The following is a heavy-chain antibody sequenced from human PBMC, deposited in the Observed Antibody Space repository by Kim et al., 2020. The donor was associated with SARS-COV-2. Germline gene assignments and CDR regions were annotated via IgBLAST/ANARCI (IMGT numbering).Heavy chain of an antibody. CDR3: ASVTFGGVTTTH. D-gene: IGHD3-16*01. Sequence: YADSVKGRFTRSRDKSKTTLYLQMNSLRGEDTAVYYCASVTFGGVTTTHWGQGTLVTVSS. V-gene: IGHV3-23*01. J-gene: IGHJ4*02.